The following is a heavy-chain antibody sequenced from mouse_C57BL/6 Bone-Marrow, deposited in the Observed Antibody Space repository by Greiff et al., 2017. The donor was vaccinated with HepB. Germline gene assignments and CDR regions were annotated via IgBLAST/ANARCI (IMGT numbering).Heavy chain of an antibody. V-gene: IGHV1-64*01. CDR2: IHPKSGST. CDR1: GYTFTSYW. Sequence: VQLQQPGAELVKPGASVKLSCKASGYTFTSYWMHWVKQRPGQGLEWIGMIHPKSGSTNYNEKLKSKATLTVYKTSSTAYMQLSSLTSEDSAVYYCATLLLRSPYAMDYWGQGTSVTVSS. CDR3: ATLLLRSPYAMDY. J-gene: IGHJ4*01. D-gene: IGHD1-1*01.